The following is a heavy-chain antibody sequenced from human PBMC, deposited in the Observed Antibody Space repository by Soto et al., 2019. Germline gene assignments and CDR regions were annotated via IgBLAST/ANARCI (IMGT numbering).Heavy chain of an antibody. V-gene: IGHV1-8*01. CDR2: MNPNSGNT. Sequence: GASVKVSSKASGYTLTSYDINWVRQATGQGLEWMGWMNPNSGNTGYAQKFQGRVTMTRNTSISTAYMELSSLRAEDTAVDYCARAGDIVVVVADDWGQGTLVTVAS. CDR1: GYTLTSYD. J-gene: IGHJ4*02. CDR3: ARAGDIVVVVADD. D-gene: IGHD2-15*01.